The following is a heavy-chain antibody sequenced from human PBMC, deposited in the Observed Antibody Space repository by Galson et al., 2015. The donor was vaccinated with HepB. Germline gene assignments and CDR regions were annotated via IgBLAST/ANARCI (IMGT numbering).Heavy chain of an antibody. V-gene: IGHV3-30*18. CDR2: ISYDGSYK. CDR3: AKGRGTGPADAFDI. Sequence: SLRLSCAASGFTFSSYGTHWVRQAPGKGLGWVAVISYDGSYKYLADSVKGRFTISRDSSKNTLYLQMNSLRAEDTALYYCAKGRGTGPADAFDIWGQGTMVTVSS. D-gene: IGHD7-27*01. J-gene: IGHJ3*02. CDR1: GFTFSSYG.